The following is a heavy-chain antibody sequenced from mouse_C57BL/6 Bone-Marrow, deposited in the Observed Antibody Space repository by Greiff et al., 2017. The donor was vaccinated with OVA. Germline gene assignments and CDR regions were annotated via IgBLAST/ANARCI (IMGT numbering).Heavy chain of an antibody. Sequence: QVHVKQPGADLVKPGASVKVSCKASGYTFTSYWMHWVKQRPGQGLEWIGRIHPSDGDTNYNHKFKGKATLTVDKSSSTAYMQLSSLTSEDSAVYYCTIGGDGYCPGYWGQGTTLTVSS. CDR1: GYTFTSYW. J-gene: IGHJ2*01. CDR3: TIGGDGYCPGY. D-gene: IGHD2-3*01. CDR2: IHPSDGDT. V-gene: IGHV1-74*01.